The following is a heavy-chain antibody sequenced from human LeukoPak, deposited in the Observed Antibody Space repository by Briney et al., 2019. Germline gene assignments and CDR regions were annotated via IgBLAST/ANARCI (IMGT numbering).Heavy chain of an antibody. Sequence: GTPLRLSCAASGFTFSSYGMHWVRQAPGKGLEWVAFIRYDGSNKYYADSVKGRFTISRDNSKNTLYLQMNSLRPEDTAVYYCTRSAAAGRIVATFGYWGQGTLVTVSS. V-gene: IGHV3-33*08. CDR2: IRYDGSNK. D-gene: IGHD5-12*01. CDR1: GFTFSSYG. CDR3: TRSAAAGRIVATFGY. J-gene: IGHJ4*02.